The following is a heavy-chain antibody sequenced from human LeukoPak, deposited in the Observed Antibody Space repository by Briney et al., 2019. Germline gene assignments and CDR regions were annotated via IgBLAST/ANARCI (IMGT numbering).Heavy chain of an antibody. Sequence: PSETLSLTCTVSGGSISSYYWSWIRQPPGKGLEWIGYIYYSGGTNYNPSLKSRVTISVDTSKNQFSLKLSSVTAADTAVYYCARHEVFWSGYYHFDYWGQGTLVTVSS. D-gene: IGHD3-3*01. CDR2: IYYSGGT. J-gene: IGHJ4*02. V-gene: IGHV4-59*08. CDR1: GGSISSYY. CDR3: ARHEVFWSGYYHFDY.